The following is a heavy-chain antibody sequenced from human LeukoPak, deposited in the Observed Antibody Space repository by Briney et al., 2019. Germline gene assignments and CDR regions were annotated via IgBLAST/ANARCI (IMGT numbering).Heavy chain of an antibody. V-gene: IGHV3-21*04. J-gene: IGHJ4*02. Sequence: AGGSLRLSCAASGFTFSSYSMNWVRQAPGKGLEWVSSISSSSSYIYYADSVKGRFTISRDNAKNSLYLQMNSLRAEDTAVYYCAKVFRDGYNYPFDYWGQGTLVTVSS. CDR3: AKVFRDGYNYPFDY. CDR1: GFTFSSYS. CDR2: ISSSSSYI. D-gene: IGHD5-24*01.